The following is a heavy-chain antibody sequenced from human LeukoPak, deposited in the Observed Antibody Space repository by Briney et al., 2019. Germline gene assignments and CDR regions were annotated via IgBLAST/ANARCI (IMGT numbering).Heavy chain of an antibody. D-gene: IGHD3-22*01. CDR1: GFTFDDYA. J-gene: IGHJ4*02. V-gene: IGHV3-9*01. CDR2: ISWNSGSI. CDR3: AKPHYYDSSGYYYFNY. Sequence: GGSLRLSCAASGFTFDDYAMHWVRQAPGKGLEWVSGISWNSGSIGYADSVKGRFTISRDNAKNSLYLQMNSLRAEDTALYYCAKPHYYDSSGYYYFNYWGQGTLVTVSS.